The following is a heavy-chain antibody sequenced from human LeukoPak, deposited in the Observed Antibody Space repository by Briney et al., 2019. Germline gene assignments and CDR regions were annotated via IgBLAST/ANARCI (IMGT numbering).Heavy chain of an antibody. J-gene: IGHJ2*01. Sequence: SETLSLTCSVSGGSISSHYWSWIRQPPGKGLEWIGYIHYSGSTNHNPSLKSRVTISIDTSKNQISLRLTSVTAADTAVYYCAGYGNYWDWYFDLWGRGTLVTVSS. CDR2: IHYSGST. V-gene: IGHV4-59*11. CDR3: AGYGNYWDWYFDL. CDR1: GGSISSHY. D-gene: IGHD4-11*01.